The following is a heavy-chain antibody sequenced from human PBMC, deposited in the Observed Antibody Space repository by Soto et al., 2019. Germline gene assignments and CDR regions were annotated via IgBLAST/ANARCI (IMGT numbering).Heavy chain of an antibody. Sequence: ESGGGLVKPGGPLRLSCAASGFSFSDYYMCWMRQAPGKGLEWVSYISSRGTTIYYADSLKGRFTISRDNAKNLLNLQMNSLRAEGTALYYWARAGRNVALWGQGTLVTVSS. CDR2: ISSRGTTI. CDR1: GFSFSDYY. D-gene: IGHD5-12*01. CDR3: ARAGRNVAL. J-gene: IGHJ1*01. V-gene: IGHV3-11*01.